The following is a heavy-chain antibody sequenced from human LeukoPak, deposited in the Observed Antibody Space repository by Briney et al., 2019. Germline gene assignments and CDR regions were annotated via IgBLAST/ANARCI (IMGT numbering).Heavy chain of an antibody. Sequence: SETLSLTCTVSGGSISYYYWNGIRQPPGKGLEWIGYIYSSGSTNYNPSLKSRVTISLDTSKNQFSLKLSSVTAADTAVYYCARMGDYYDSSGYRHDAFDIWGQGTMVTVSS. CDR2: IYSSGST. V-gene: IGHV4-59*01. CDR1: GGSISYYY. D-gene: IGHD3-22*01. CDR3: ARMGDYYDSSGYRHDAFDI. J-gene: IGHJ3*02.